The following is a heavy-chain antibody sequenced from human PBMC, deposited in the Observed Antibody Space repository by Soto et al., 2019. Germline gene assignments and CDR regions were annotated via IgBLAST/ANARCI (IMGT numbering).Heavy chain of an antibody. V-gene: IGHV1-8*01. CDR2: MNPNSGNT. CDR1: GYTFTSYD. D-gene: IGHD3-3*01. CDR3: AAQPTYFDFWSDYPPWFDP. Sequence: ASVKVSCKASGYTFTSYDIDWVRQATGHGLEWMGWMNPNSGNTVYAQKFQGRVTMTRDTSISTAYMEMSSLTSEDTAVYYCAAQPTYFDFWSDYPPWFDPWGQGTLVTVPQ. J-gene: IGHJ5*02.